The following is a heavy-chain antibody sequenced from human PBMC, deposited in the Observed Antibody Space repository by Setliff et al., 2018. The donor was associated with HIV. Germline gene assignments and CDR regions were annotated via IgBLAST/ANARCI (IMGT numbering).Heavy chain of an antibody. Sequence: SETLSLTCTVSGDSINSGPYSWGWIRQPPGKGLESIGSISYGGNTYYNPSLKSRVLISGDTSKNQFALNLSSVTAADTGVYYCARRAGFSEGSGYWFYWGQGTLVTVSS. CDR3: ARRAGFSEGSGYWFY. V-gene: IGHV4-39*01. CDR1: GDSINSGPYS. D-gene: IGHD3-22*01. CDR2: ISYGGNT. J-gene: IGHJ4*02.